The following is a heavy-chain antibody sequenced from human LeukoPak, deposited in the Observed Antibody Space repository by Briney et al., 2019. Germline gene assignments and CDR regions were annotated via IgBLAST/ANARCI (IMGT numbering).Heavy chain of an antibody. CDR3: AKWLVSSSSTIYYYYYGMDV. J-gene: IGHJ6*02. CDR1: GFTFSSYA. Sequence: GGSLRLSCAASGFTFSSYAMSWVRQAPGKGLEWVSATSVSSGSTYYADSVKGRFTISRDDSKNTLYLQMNSLRAEDTAVYYCAKWLVSSSSTIYYYYYGMDVWGQGTTVTVSS. CDR2: TSVSSGST. V-gene: IGHV3-23*01. D-gene: IGHD6-6*01.